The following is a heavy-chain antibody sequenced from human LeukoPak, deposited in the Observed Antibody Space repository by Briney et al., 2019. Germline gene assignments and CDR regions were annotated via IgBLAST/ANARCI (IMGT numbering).Heavy chain of an antibody. V-gene: IGHV4-4*02. J-gene: IGHJ4*02. D-gene: IGHD4-23*01. Sequence: SGTLSLTCAVSGGSISSRNWWTWVRQPPGKGLEWIEEISHSGSTNYNPSLKSRVAISVDKSKNQFSLKLSSVTAADTAVYYCARNGGNSDFDYWGQGNLVTVSS. CDR2: ISHSGST. CDR3: ARNGGNSDFDY. CDR1: GGSISSRNW.